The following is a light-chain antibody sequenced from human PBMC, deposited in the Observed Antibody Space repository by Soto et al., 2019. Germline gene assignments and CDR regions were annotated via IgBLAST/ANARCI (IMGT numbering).Light chain of an antibody. V-gene: IGLV2-8*01. CDR2: EVS. J-gene: IGLJ3*02. Sequence: QSALTQPPSASGSPGQSVTISCTGTSSDVGGYNSVSWYQQHPGKAPKLMIYEVSKRPSGVPDRFSGPKSGNTASLTVSGLQAEDEADYYCSSYAGSNTWVFGGGTKLTVL. CDR3: SSYAGSNTWV. CDR1: SSDVGGYNS.